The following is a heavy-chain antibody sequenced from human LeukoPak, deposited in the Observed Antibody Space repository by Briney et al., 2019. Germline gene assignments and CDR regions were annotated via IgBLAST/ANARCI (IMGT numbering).Heavy chain of an antibody. D-gene: IGHD6-13*01. CDR2: ISAYNGNT. CDR1: GYTFTSYG. J-gene: IGHJ6*02. Sequence: ASVKVSCKASGYTFTSYGISWVRQAPGQGLEWMGWISAYNGNTNYAQKPQGRVTMTTDTSTSTAYMELRSLRSDDTAVYYCAREGFPGSFLDYYGMDVWGQGTTVTVSS. V-gene: IGHV1-18*01. CDR3: AREGFPGSFLDYYGMDV.